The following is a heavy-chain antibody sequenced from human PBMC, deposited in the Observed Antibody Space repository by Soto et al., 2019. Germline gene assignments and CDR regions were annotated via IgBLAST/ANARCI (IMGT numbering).Heavy chain of an antibody. J-gene: IGHJ4*02. Sequence: QVQLQQWGAGLLKPSETLSLTCAVHGGSFSGYYWSWIRQPPGKGLEWIGEINHSGTTHFNPSLQSRFTLSVDTSKNQFSLKRNSVSPADTAVYYCARGGKDPHQGDYAFDYWGQGTLVTVSS. CDR1: GGSFSGYY. V-gene: IGHV4-34*01. D-gene: IGHD4-17*01. CDR3: ARGGKDPHQGDYAFDY. CDR2: INHSGTT.